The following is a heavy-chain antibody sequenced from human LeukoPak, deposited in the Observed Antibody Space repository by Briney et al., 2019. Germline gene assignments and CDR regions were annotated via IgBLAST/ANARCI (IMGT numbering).Heavy chain of an antibody. CDR1: GFTFSSYS. Sequence: GGTLRLSCAASGFTFSSYSMNWVRQAPGQALEWGSTISSSTSYIYYADSLKGRITISRDNAKNSLYLQLNSLSAEDTDVYYCARDRTRYSSSLGYWGQGTLVTVSS. CDR3: ARDRTRYSSSLGY. CDR2: ISSSTSYI. J-gene: IGHJ4*02. V-gene: IGHV3-21*01. D-gene: IGHD6-6*01.